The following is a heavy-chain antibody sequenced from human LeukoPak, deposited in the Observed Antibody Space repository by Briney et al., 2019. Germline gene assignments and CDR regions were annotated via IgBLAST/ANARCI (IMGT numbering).Heavy chain of an antibody. D-gene: IGHD3-22*01. CDR2: IKQDGSEK. V-gene: IGHV3-7*01. CDR3: ARDRPSGYYSY. J-gene: IGHJ4*02. Sequence: GGSLRLSCAASGFTFSSYWMSWVRQAPGKGLEWVANIKQDGSEKYYVDSVKGRFTTSRDNAKNSLYLQMNSLRAEDTAVYYCARDRPSGYYSYWGQGTLVTVSS. CDR1: GFTFSSYW.